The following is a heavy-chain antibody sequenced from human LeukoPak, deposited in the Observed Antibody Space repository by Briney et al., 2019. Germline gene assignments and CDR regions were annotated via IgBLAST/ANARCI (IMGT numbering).Heavy chain of an antibody. D-gene: IGHD6-13*01. CDR3: ARVYYSSSYDYWYFDL. V-gene: IGHV3-66*01. CDR2: IYSRGDT. CDR1: EFIVSINY. J-gene: IGHJ2*01. Sequence: GGYLRLSCAVSEFIVSINYMTWVRQAPGKGLEWVSLIYSRGDTKYADSVKGRFTISRDNSKNTLYFQMSSLRTEDTAVYYCARVYYSSSYDYWYFDLWGRGTLVTVSS.